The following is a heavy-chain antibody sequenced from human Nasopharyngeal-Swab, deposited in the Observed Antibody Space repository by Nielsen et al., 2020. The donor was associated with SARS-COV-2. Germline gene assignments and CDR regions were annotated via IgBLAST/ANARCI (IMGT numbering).Heavy chain of an antibody. CDR2: INPSGGST. CDR3: ARLLAAAGLYYYYGMDV. J-gene: IGHJ6*02. V-gene: IGHV1-46*01. CDR1: GYTFTSYH. D-gene: IGHD6-13*01. Sequence: ASVKVSCKASGYTFTSYHMHWVRQAPGQGLEWMGIINPSGGSTSYAQKFQGRVTMTRDTSTSTVYMELSSLRSEDTAVYYCARLLAAAGLYYYYGMDVWGQGTTVTVSS.